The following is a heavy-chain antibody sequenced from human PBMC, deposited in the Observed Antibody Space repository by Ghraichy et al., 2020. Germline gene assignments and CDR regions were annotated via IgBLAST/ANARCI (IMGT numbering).Heavy chain of an antibody. Sequence: SQTLSLTCTVSGASMRSSSYYWGWIRQPPGKGLEWIGNIYYSGNTYYTPSLKSRVIISLDASKNQFSLKLNSLTAADTALYYCARGIYYYDTSGSAPAFDIWGQGILVTVS. CDR1: GASMRSSSYY. D-gene: IGHD3-22*01. CDR3: ARGIYYYDTSGSAPAFDI. CDR2: IYYSGNT. J-gene: IGHJ3*02. V-gene: IGHV4-39*07.